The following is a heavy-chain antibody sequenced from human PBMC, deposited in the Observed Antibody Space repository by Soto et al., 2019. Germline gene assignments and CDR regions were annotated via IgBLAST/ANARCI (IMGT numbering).Heavy chain of an antibody. CDR3: ATDRPDSSGWYIDY. Sequence: VASVKVSCKVSGYTLTELSMHWVRQAPGKGLEWMGGFDPEDGETIYAQKFQGRVTMTEDTSTDTAYMELSSLRSEDTAVYYCATDRPDSSGWYIDYWGQGTLVTVSS. J-gene: IGHJ4*02. V-gene: IGHV1-24*01. D-gene: IGHD6-19*01. CDR2: FDPEDGET. CDR1: GYTLTELS.